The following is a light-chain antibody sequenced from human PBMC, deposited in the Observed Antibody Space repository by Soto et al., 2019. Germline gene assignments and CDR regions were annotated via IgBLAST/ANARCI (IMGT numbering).Light chain of an antibody. V-gene: IGKV3-15*01. CDR3: QQYDNXPWT. J-gene: IGKJ1*01. CDR1: QSISGT. Sequence: EIVMTQSPATLSVSPGGIATLSCRAIQSISGTLACYQQKPGQAPRLLIHGASTRAPGFPAMFSGSGSGTDFTLTISSLQSEDFAVYYCQQYDNXPWTCGQGTKV. CDR2: GAS.